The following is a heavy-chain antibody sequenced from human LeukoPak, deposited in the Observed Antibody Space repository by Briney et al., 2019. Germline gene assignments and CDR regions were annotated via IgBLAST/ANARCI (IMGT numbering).Heavy chain of an antibody. CDR2: INSDGSST. D-gene: IGHD5-24*01. J-gene: IGHJ4*02. Sequence: GGSLRLSCAASGFTFSSYWMHWVRQAPGKGLVWVSRINSDGSSTSYADSVKGRFTISRDNAKNTLYLQMNSLRAEDTALYYCARGVTMATITPLLYWGQGTLVTVSS. V-gene: IGHV3-74*01. CDR3: ARGVTMATITPLLY. CDR1: GFTFSSYW.